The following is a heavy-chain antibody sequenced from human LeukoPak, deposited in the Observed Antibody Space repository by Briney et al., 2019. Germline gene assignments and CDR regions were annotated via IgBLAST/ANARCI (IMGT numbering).Heavy chain of an antibody. CDR2: ISHDGRTK. CDR3: ARPSPPGDGYNPPDH. J-gene: IGHJ4*02. D-gene: IGHD5-24*01. Sequence: PGKSLTLSCVVSGFNFDNFAMHWVRQPLGKGLEWVAVISHDGRTKYYADSMKGRITISRDNSKNTLFLQMNNLRSEDTAVYFCARPSPPGDGYNPPDHWDQGTLVTVSS. V-gene: IGHV3-30*04. CDR1: GFNFDNFA.